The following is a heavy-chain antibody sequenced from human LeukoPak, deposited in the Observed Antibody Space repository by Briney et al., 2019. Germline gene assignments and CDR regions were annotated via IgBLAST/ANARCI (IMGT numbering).Heavy chain of an antibody. Sequence: PSETLSLTCTVSGGPISGHYWIWIRQPPGQALEWIAYIHSSGYTNYNPSLKSRVTISVDTSKKQFSLKVTSVTAADTAMYYCTKRQGPTSGSYDYFDPWGQGTLVTVSS. V-gene: IGHV4-4*09. J-gene: IGHJ5*02. CDR3: TKRQGPTSGSYDYFDP. CDR1: GGPISGHY. D-gene: IGHD1-26*01. CDR2: IHSSGYT.